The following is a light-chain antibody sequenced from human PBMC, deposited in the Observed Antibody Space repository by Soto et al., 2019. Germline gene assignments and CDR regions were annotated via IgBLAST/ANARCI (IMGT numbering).Light chain of an antibody. CDR1: QGISNY. Sequence: IQMTQSPSAVSASVLDRVTITCLASQGISNYLAWFQQKPGKAPKLLIYVATTLQSGVPSTFSGSGSGTEFTLTISSLQPDDFATYYCQQYNTYRHTFGQGTRLEIK. V-gene: IGKV1-16*01. CDR3: QQYNTYRHT. J-gene: IGKJ5*01. CDR2: VAT.